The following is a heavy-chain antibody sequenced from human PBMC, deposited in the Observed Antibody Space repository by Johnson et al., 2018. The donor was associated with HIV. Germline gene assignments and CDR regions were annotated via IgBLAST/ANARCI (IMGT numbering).Heavy chain of an antibody. D-gene: IGHD2-21*02. CDR2: INWNGGST. V-gene: IGHV3-20*04. Sequence: VQLVESGGGVVRPGGSLRLSCAASGFTFDDYGMSWVRQAPGKGLEWVSGINWNGGSTGYADSVKGRFIIARANARNSLYLHMNSLRVDATALYYCGRVGTDCGDDCYSGVDAFDIWGQGTMVTVSS. CDR3: GRVGTDCGDDCYSGVDAFDI. J-gene: IGHJ3*02. CDR1: GFTFDDYG.